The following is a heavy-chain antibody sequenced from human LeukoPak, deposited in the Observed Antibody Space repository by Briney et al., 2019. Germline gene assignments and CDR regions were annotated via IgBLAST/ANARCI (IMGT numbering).Heavy chain of an antibody. CDR1: GYTFTGYY. CDR3: ARESLEQQLPHSSRFDP. J-gene: IGHJ5*02. CDR2: IIPIFGTA. Sequence: SVKVSCKASGYTFTGYYMHWVRQAPGQGLEWMGGIIPIFGTANYAQKFQGRVTITTDESTSTAYMELSSLRSEDTAVYYCARESLEQQLPHSSRFDPWGQGTLVTVSS. D-gene: IGHD6-13*01. V-gene: IGHV1-69*05.